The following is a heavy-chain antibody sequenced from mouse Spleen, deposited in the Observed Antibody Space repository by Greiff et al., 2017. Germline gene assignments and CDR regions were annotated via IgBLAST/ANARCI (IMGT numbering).Heavy chain of an antibody. V-gene: IGHV3-8*02. CDR3: ARGVYYDYDGNAY. D-gene: IGHD2-4*01. Sequence: EVKLVESGPSLVKPSQTLSLTCSVTGDSITSGYWNWIRKFPGNKLEYMGYISYSGSTYYNPSLKSRISITRDTSKNQYYLQLNSVTTEDTATYYCARGVYYDYDGNAYWGQGTLVTVSA. CDR1: GDSITSGY. J-gene: IGHJ3*01. CDR2: ISYSGST.